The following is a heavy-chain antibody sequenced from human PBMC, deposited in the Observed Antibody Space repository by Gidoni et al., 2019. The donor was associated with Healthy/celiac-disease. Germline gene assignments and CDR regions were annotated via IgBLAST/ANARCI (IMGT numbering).Heavy chain of an antibody. CDR3: ARDRGSWYFDL. D-gene: IGHD3-16*01. J-gene: IGHJ2*01. CDR1: GFTVSSSY. V-gene: IGHV3-53*02. Sequence: EVQLVETGGGLIQRGGSLRLSCEASGFTVSSSYMSWVRQAPGKGLEWVSIMYSGGSTYYADSVKGLFTISRDNSKNTLYLQMTSLRSEDTAVYYCARDRGSWYFDLWGRGTLVTVSS. CDR2: MYSGGST.